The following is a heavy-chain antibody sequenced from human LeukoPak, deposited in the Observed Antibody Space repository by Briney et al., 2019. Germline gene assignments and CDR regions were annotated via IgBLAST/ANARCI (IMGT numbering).Heavy chain of an antibody. CDR2: ISGSGGST. J-gene: IGHJ4*02. CDR3: AKNGQLLSAYYFDY. V-gene: IGHV3-23*01. Sequence: PGGSLRLSCAASGFTFSSYAMSRVRQAPGKGLEWVSAISGSGGSTYYADSVKGRFTISRDNSKNTLYLQMNSLRAEDTAVYYCAKNGQLLSAYYFDYWGQGTLVTVSS. D-gene: IGHD2-2*01. CDR1: GFTFSSYA.